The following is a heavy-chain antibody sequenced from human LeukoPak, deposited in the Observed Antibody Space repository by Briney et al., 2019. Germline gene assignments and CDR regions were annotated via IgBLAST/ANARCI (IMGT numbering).Heavy chain of an antibody. V-gene: IGHV3-33*01. CDR1: GFTFRSYA. J-gene: IGHJ4*02. CDR2: IWNDGSNE. CDR3: ARVDTAMGSLDY. Sequence: GGSLRLSCAASGFTFRSYAMHWVRQAPGKGLEGVAIIWNDGSNENYADSVKGRFTISRDNSKNTLYLQMNTLRAEDTAVYYCARVDTAMGSLDYWGQGTLVTVSS. D-gene: IGHD5-18*01.